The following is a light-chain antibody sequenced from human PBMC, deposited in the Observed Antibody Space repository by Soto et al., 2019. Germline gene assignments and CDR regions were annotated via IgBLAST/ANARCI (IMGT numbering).Light chain of an antibody. Sequence: EIVLTQSPGTLSLSPGERATLSCRASQRVSSSYLAWYQQKPGQAPRLLMYGASSRATGTPDRFSGSGSGKDFNLTNSRLEPEDLAVSYCQQYDNGGIFGLGSKVDIK. CDR1: QRVSSSY. V-gene: IGKV3-20*01. CDR2: GAS. J-gene: IGKJ3*01. CDR3: QQYDNGGI.